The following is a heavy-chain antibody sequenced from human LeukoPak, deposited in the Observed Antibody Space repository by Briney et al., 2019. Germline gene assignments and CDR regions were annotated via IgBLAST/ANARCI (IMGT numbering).Heavy chain of an antibody. Sequence: GGSLRLSCAAAGFTFNSYGIHWVRQAPGKGLERVAVIRFDGSNNYYADSVKGRFTISRDNSKNTLYLQMNSLRAEDTAVYYCAKDGGGYYPYYYYYMDVWGKGTTVTISS. CDR3: AKDGGGYYPYYYYYMDV. CDR2: IRFDGSNN. J-gene: IGHJ6*03. V-gene: IGHV3-30*02. D-gene: IGHD3-22*01. CDR1: GFTFNSYG.